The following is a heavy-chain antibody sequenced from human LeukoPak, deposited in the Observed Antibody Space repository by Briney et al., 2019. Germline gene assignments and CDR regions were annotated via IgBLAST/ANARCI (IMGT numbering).Heavy chain of an antibody. J-gene: IGHJ6*04. CDR2: IIPISGTA. V-gene: IGHV1-69*06. CDR3: ARVGSYCSGGSCYRLDYYGMDV. CDR1: GGTFSSYA. Sequence: SVKVSCKASGGTFSSYAISWVRQAPGQGLEWMGGIIPISGTANYAQKFQGRVTITADKSTSTAYMELSSLRSEDTAVYYCARVGSYCSGGSCYRLDYYGMDVWGKGTTVTVSS. D-gene: IGHD2-15*01.